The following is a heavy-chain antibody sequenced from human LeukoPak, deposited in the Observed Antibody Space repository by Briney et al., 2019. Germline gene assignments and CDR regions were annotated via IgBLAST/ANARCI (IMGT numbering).Heavy chain of an antibody. D-gene: IGHD6-25*01. J-gene: IGHJ5*02. CDR2: IWRGGNYK. V-gene: IGHV3-33*01. Sequence: PGRSLRLSCSASGFNFRTHAMHWVRQAPGKGLEWVAMIWRGGNYKFYADSLEGRSTISRDDSTSTLSLQMDSLRVEDTAVYYCVTDPPDSGWAFWSWRPGALVTVSS. CDR3: VTDPPDSGWAFWS. CDR1: GFNFRTHA.